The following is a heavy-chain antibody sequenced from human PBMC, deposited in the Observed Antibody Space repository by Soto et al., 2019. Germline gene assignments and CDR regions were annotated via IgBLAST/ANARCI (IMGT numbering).Heavy chain of an antibody. J-gene: IGHJ4*02. V-gene: IGHV3-33*01. CDR3: ARDPGYSTQYFDH. CDR1: GFTFSSYG. D-gene: IGHD6-13*01. CDR2: IWYDGSDK. Sequence: GGSLRLSCAASGFTFSSYGMHWVRQAPGKGLEWVAVIWYDGSDKYYADSVEGRFTISRDNSKNTLYLQMNSLRAEDTAVYYCARDPGYSTQYFDHWGQGTLVTVSS.